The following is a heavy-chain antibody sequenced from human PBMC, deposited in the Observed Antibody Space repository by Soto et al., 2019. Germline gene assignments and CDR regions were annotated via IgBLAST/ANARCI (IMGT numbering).Heavy chain of an antibody. CDR1: GFTFSSYG. V-gene: IGHV3-33*01. CDR3: ARDRGDNWFDP. Sequence: QVQLVESGGGVVQPGRSLRLSCAASGFTFSSYGMHWVRQAPGKGLEWVAVIWYDGSNKYYADSVKGRFTISRDNSKNTLYVHRNSLRAEDTAVYYCARDRGDNWFDPWGQGTLVTVSS. CDR2: IWYDGSNK. D-gene: IGHD3-10*01. J-gene: IGHJ5*02.